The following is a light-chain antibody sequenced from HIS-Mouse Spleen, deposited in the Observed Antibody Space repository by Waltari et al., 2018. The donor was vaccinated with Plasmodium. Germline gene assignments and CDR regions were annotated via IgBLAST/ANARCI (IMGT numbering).Light chain of an antibody. CDR2: DVS. V-gene: IGLV2-11*01. Sequence: QSALTQPRSVSGSPGQSVTISCTGTSRDVGGYNYVSWYQQHPGKAPKLMIYDVSKRPSGVPDRFSGSKSGNTASLTISGLQAEDEADYYCCSYAGSYIHVVFGGGTKLTVL. CDR3: CSYAGSYIHVV. J-gene: IGLJ2*01. CDR1: SRDVGGYNY.